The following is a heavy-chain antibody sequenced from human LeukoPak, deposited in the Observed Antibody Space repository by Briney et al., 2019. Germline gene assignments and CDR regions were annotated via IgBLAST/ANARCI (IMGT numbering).Heavy chain of an antibody. J-gene: IGHJ4*02. CDR3: ATVLTVTTSGDY. D-gene: IGHD4-11*01. CDR1: GLTFSDYY. CDR2: ISSSGSTI. V-gene: IGHV3-11*04. Sequence: GGSLRLSCAASGLTFSDYYMSWIRQAPGKGLEWVSYISSSGSTIYYADSVKGRFTISRDNAKNSLYLQMNSLRAEDTAVYYCATVLTVTTSGDYWGQGTLVTVSS.